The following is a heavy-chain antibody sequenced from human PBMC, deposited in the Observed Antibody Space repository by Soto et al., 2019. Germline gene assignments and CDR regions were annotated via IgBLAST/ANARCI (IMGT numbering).Heavy chain of an antibody. CDR3: VRRFCSGTTCRFNWFDP. D-gene: IGHD2-2*01. Sequence: PGESLKISCEGSGYTFTNYWIAWVRQMPGKGLEWMGIVNPDDSTTTYSQSFQGQVIISADKSVRSAYLQWSSLKDSDTATYYCVRRFCSGTTCRFNWFDPWGQGTLVTSPQ. CDR2: VNPDDSTT. CDR1: GYTFTNYW. V-gene: IGHV5-51*01. J-gene: IGHJ5*02.